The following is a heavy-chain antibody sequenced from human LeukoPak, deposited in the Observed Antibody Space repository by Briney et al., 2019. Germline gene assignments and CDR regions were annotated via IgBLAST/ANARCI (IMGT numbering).Heavy chain of an antibody. CDR3: ARYYDFWSGYYTTFSY. V-gene: IGHV3-7*01. J-gene: IGHJ4*02. CDR1: GFTFSSYW. Sequence: PGGSLSLSCAASGFTFSSYWMSWVRQAPGKGLEWVANIKQDGSEKYYVDSVKGRFTISRDNAKNSLYLQMNSLRAEDTAVYYCARYYDFWSGYYTTFSYWGQGTLVTVSS. D-gene: IGHD3-3*01. CDR2: IKQDGSEK.